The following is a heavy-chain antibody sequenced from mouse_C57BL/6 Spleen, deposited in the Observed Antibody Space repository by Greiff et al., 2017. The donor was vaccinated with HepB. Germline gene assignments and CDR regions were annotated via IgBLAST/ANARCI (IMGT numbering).Heavy chain of an antibody. V-gene: IGHV5-4*01. CDR1: GFTFSSYA. J-gene: IGHJ2*01. CDR3: ARDRNYCDY. Sequence: EVQGVESGGGLVKPGGSLKLSCAASGFTFSSYAMSWVRQTPEKRLEWVATISDGGSYTYYPDNVKGRFTISRDNAKNNLYLQMSHLKSEDTAMYYCARDRNYCDYWGQGTTLTVSS. CDR2: ISDGGSYT.